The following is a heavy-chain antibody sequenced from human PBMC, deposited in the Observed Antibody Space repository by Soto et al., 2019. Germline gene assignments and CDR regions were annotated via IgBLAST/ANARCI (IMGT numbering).Heavy chain of an antibody. Sequence: ASVKVSCKASGGTFSSYAISWVRQAPGQGLEWMGGIIPIFGTANYAQKFQGRVTITADESTSTAYMELSSLRSEDTAVYYCARTPVNYYGSGTYYYYYYGMDVWGQGTTVTVSS. CDR3: ARTPVNYYGSGTYYYYYYGMDV. D-gene: IGHD3-10*01. CDR1: GGTFSSYA. V-gene: IGHV1-69*13. J-gene: IGHJ6*02. CDR2: IIPIFGTA.